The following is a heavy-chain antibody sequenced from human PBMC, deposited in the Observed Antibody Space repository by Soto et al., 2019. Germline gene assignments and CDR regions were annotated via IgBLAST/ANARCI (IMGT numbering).Heavy chain of an antibody. CDR2: IYYSGST. J-gene: IGHJ6*02. Sequence: SETLSLTCSVSGGSISSGDYYWSWIRQPPGKGLEWIGYIYYSGSTYYNPSLKSRVTISVDTSKNQFSLKLSSVTAADTAVYYCARAPLGYYGSGSYPKQYYYYYYGMDVWGQGTTVTVSS. D-gene: IGHD3-10*01. CDR1: GGSISSGDYY. CDR3: ARAPLGYYGSGSYPKQYYYYYYGMDV. V-gene: IGHV4-30-4*01.